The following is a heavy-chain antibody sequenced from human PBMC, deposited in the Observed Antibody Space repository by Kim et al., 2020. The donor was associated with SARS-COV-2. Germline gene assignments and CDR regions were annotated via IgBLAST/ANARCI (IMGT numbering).Heavy chain of an antibody. CDR3: ARLYYYGSGTSYKLHFQH. CDR1: GFTFSIYW. V-gene: IGHV3-7*01. CDR2: IKQDGSEK. Sequence: GGSLRLSCAASGFTFSIYWMTWVRQAPGKGLEWVANIKQDGSEKYYVDSVKGRFTISRDNAKNSLYLQMNSLRAEDTAVYYCARLYYYGSGTSYKLHFQHWGQGTLVTVSS. D-gene: IGHD3-10*01. J-gene: IGHJ1*01.